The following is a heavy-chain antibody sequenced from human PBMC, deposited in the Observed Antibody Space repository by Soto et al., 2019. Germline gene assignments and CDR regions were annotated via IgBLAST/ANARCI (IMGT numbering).Heavy chain of an antibody. Sequence: KPSETLSLTCTVSGGSVSSGSYYWSWIRQPPGKGLEWIGYIYYSGSTNYNPSLKRRVTISVDTSNNQFSLKLSSVTAADTAVYYCAAYYPEELDAFDIWGQGTMVTVSS. J-gene: IGHJ3*02. CDR1: GGSVSSGSYY. CDR3: AAYYPEELDAFDI. CDR2: IYYSGST. V-gene: IGHV4-61*01. D-gene: IGHD3-16*01.